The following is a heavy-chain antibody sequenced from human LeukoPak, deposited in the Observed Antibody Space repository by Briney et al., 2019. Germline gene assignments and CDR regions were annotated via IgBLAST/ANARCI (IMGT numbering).Heavy chain of an antibody. J-gene: IGHJ5*02. CDR3: AKAAVAGRMETYNWFDP. V-gene: IGHV3-23*01. D-gene: IGHD6-19*01. CDR2: ISGSGGST. Sequence: PGGSLRLSCAASGFTFSSYAMSWVRQAPGKGLEWVSAISGSGGSTYYADSVKGRFTISRDNSKNTLYLQMNSLRAEDTAVYYCAKAAVAGRMETYNWFDPWGQGTLVTVSS. CDR1: GFTFSSYA.